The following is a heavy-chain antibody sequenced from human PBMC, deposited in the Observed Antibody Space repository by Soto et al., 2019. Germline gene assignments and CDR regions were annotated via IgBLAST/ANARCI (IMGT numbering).Heavy chain of an antibody. CDR1: GFTFSSYG. J-gene: IGHJ5*02. V-gene: IGHV3-30*03. Sequence: QVQLVESGGGVVQPGRSLRLSCAASGFTFSSYGMHWVRQAPGKGLEWVAVISYDGSNKYYADSVKGRFTISRDNSKNTLYLQMNSLRAEDTAVYYCARPYSSGWSNWFDPWGQGTLVTVSS. CDR2: ISYDGSNK. D-gene: IGHD6-19*01. CDR3: ARPYSSGWSNWFDP.